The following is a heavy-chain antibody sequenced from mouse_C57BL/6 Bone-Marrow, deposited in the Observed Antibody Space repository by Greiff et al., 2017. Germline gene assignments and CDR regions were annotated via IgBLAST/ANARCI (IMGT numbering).Heavy chain of an antibody. CDR2: IDPSDSYT. CDR3: ARRGDGYDEDYFDY. V-gene: IGHV1-69*01. CDR1: GYTFTSYW. J-gene: IGHJ2*01. Sequence: QVQLQQPGAELVMPGASVKLSCKASGYTFTSYWMHWVKQRPGQGLEWIGEIDPSDSYTNYNQKFKGKSTLTVDKSSSTAYMQLSSLTSEDSAVYYCARRGDGYDEDYFDYWGQGTTLTVSS. D-gene: IGHD2-2*01.